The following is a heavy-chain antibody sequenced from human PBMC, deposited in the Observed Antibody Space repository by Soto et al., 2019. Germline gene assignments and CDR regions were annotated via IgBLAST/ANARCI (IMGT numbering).Heavy chain of an antibody. J-gene: IGHJ4*02. CDR2: ISGSGGST. D-gene: IGHD2-15*01. Sequence: EVQLLETGGGLVQPGGSLRLSCAASGFTFSSYAMSWVRQPPGKGLEWVSAISGSGGSTYYADSVKGRFIISRDNSKNTLYLQMNSLRAEDTAVYYCAKDIGGDIVVVGKHWGQGTLVTVSS. V-gene: IGHV3-23*01. CDR3: AKDIGGDIVVVGKH. CDR1: GFTFSSYA.